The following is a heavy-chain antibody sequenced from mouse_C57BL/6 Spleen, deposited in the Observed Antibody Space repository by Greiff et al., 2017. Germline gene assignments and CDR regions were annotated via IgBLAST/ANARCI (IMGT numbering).Heavy chain of an antibody. Sequence: VQLQQSGSELVKPGASVKISCKASGYTFTDYYMNWVKQSHGKSLEWIGDINPNNGGTSYNQKFKGKATLTVDKSSSTAYMELRSLTSEDSAVYYCARGPYSLYFDYWGQGTTLTVSS. V-gene: IGHV1-26*01. CDR2: INPNNGGT. D-gene: IGHD2-10*01. CDR1: GYTFTDYY. CDR3: ARGPYSLYFDY. J-gene: IGHJ2*01.